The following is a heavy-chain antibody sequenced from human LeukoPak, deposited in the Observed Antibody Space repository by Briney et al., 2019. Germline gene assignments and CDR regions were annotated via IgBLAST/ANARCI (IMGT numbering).Heavy chain of an antibody. Sequence: PGGSLRLSCAAPGFTFSSYAMHWVRQAPGKGLEDVSAISSNGGSTYYANSVTGRFTISRDNSKNTLYLQMGSLRAEDMAVYYCARAGGSGWYEGAFDYWGQGTLVTVSS. CDR2: ISSNGGST. D-gene: IGHD6-19*01. CDR3: ARAGGSGWYEGAFDY. V-gene: IGHV3-64*01. J-gene: IGHJ4*02. CDR1: GFTFSSYA.